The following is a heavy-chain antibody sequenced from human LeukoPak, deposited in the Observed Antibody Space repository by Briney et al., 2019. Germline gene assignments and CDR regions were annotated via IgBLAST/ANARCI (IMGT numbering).Heavy chain of an antibody. CDR2: ISHDGSNR. CDR1: GFTFSSYW. V-gene: IGHV3-30*14. Sequence: GGSLRLSCAASGFTFSSYWMSWVRQAPGKGLEWVAVISHDGSNRYYADSVKGRFTISRDNSNNMINLQINSLTVDDTAIYYCAGSIAMVITFFDSWGPGTLVTVSS. CDR3: AGSIAMVITFFDS. J-gene: IGHJ4*02. D-gene: IGHD3-22*01.